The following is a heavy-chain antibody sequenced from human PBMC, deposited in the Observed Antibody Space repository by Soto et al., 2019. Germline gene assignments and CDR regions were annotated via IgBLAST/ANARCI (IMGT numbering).Heavy chain of an antibody. CDR3: ARNRGSSSTDYYYGMDV. V-gene: IGHV5-51*01. D-gene: IGHD6-6*01. CDR2: IYPGDSDT. CDR1: GYSFTSYW. J-gene: IGHJ6*02. Sequence: GESLKISCKGSGYSFTSYWIGWVRQMLGKGLEWMGIIYPGDSDTRYSPSFQGQVTISAGKSISTAYLQWSSLKASDTAMYYCARNRGSSSTDYYYGMDVWGQGTTVTVSS.